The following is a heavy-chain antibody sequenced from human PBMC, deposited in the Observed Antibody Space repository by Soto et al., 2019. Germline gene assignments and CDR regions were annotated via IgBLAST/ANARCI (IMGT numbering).Heavy chain of an antibody. V-gene: IGHV1-46*01. CDR2: INPSDNGT. CDR1: GYTFTTYD. D-gene: IGHD3-3*01. CDR3: ARDRIFWSGYPFDS. J-gene: IGHJ4*02. Sequence: QVQLVQSGAEVKKPGASVKISCRTSGYTFTTYDLHWVRQAPGQGLEWMGIINPSDNGTTYAQKFLGRVTMTTDTSTSKIYMELSSLRSEDTAVYYCARDRIFWSGYPFDSWGQGTLVIVSS.